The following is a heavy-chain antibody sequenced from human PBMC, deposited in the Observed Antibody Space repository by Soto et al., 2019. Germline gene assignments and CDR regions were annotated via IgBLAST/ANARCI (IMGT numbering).Heavy chain of an antibody. V-gene: IGHV4-30-2*01. CDR1: GGSIRSGGYS. J-gene: IGHJ5*02. Sequence: TLSLTCAVSGGSIRSGGYSWSWIRQPPGKGLELIGYIYHSGSTSYNPSLKSRVTISVDRSKDQFSLKLSSVTAADTAVYYCARAPGGYCSSTSCAGGNWFDPGGQGTLVTVSS. CDR2: IYHSGST. CDR3: ARAPGGYCSSTSCAGGNWFDP. D-gene: IGHD2-2*01.